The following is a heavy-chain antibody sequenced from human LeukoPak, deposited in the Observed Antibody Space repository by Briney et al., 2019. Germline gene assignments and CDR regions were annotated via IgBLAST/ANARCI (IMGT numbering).Heavy chain of an antibody. V-gene: IGHV4-31*03. CDR1: GGSISSGGYY. CDR3: ARDVSAAGAFDY. CDR2: IYYSGST. D-gene: IGHD6-13*01. J-gene: IGHJ4*02. Sequence: SETLSLTCTVSGGSISSGGYYWSWIRQHPGKGRKGIGYIYYSGSTYYNPSLKSRVTISVDTSKNQFSLKLSSVTAADTAVYYCARDVSAAGAFDYWGQGTLVTVSS.